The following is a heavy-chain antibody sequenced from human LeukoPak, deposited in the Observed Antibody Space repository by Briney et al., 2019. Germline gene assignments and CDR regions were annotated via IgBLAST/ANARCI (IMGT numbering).Heavy chain of an antibody. V-gene: IGHV1-3*01. D-gene: IGHD3-10*01. CDR1: GYTFTSYA. Sequence: ASVKVSCKASGYTFTSYAMHWVRQAPGQGLEWMGWINAGNGNTKYSQKFQGRVTITRDTSASTAYMELSSLRSEDTAVYYCARGSPYGPIDYWGQGTLVTVSS. CDR2: INAGNGNT. CDR3: ARGSPYGPIDY. J-gene: IGHJ4*02.